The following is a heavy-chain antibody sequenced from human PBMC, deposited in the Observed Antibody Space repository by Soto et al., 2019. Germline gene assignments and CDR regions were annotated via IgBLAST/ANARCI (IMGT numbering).Heavy chain of an antibody. CDR1: GFTFSSYA. D-gene: IGHD2-2*01. V-gene: IGHV3-30-3*01. J-gene: IGHJ3*02. Sequence: QVQLVESGGGVVQPGRSLRLSCAASGFTFSSYAMHWVRQAPGKGLEWVAVISYDGSNKYYADSVKGRFTISRDNSKNTLYLQMNSLRAEDTAVYYCESQMPHYDAFDIWGQGTMVTVSS. CDR2: ISYDGSNK. CDR3: ESQMPHYDAFDI.